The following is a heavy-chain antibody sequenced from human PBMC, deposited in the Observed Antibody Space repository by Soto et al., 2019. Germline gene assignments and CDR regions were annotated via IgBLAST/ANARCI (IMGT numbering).Heavy chain of an antibody. CDR3: ARDSYDSSGYYFHY. CDR1: GYTFTSYG. J-gene: IGHJ4*02. D-gene: IGHD3-22*01. V-gene: IGHV1-18*01. Sequence: ASVKVSCKASGYTFTSYGISWVRQAPGQGLEWMGWISAYNGNTNYAQKLQGRVTVTTDTSTSTAYMELRSLRSDDTAVYYCARDSYDSSGYYFHYWGQGTLVTVSS. CDR2: ISAYNGNT.